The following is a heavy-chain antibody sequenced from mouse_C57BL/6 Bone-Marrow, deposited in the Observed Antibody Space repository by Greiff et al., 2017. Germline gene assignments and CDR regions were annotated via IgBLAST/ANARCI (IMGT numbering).Heavy chain of an antibody. CDR2: IDPSDSYT. J-gene: IGHJ2*01. CDR3: AEGSTVSPYFDY. V-gene: IGHV1-59*01. CDR1: GYTFTSYW. Sequence: QVQLQQPGAELVRPGTSVKLSCKASGYTFTSYWMHWVKQRPGQGLEWIGVIDPSDSYTNYNQKFKGKATLTVDTPSSTAYMQLSSLTSEDSAVYYCAEGSTVSPYFDYWGQGTTLTFST. D-gene: IGHD1-1*01.